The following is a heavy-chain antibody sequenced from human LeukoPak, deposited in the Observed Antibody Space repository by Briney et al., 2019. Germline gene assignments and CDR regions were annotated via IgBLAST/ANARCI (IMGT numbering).Heavy chain of an antibody. CDR1: GGSISSGDYY. V-gene: IGHV4-30-4*01. D-gene: IGHD3-22*01. J-gene: IGHJ4*02. CDR2: IYYSGST. Sequence: PSQTLSLTCTVSGGSISSGDYYWSWIRQPPGKGLEWIGYIYYSGSTYYNPSLKSRVTISVDTSKNQFSLKLSSVTTADTAVYYCASPGRYYYDSSGYYGFDYWGQGTLVTVSS. CDR3: ASPGRYYYDSSGYYGFDY.